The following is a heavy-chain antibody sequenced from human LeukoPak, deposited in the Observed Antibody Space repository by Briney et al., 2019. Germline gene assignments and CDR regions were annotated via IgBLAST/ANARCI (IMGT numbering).Heavy chain of an antibody. CDR2: ISGSGGST. CDR3: AKRGPVAGTLDY. V-gene: IGHV3-23*01. J-gene: IGHJ4*02. CDR1: GFTFSNYG. D-gene: IGHD6-19*01. Sequence: GRSLRLSCATSGFTFSNYGMHWVRQAPGKGLEWVSAISGSGGSTYYADSVKGRFTISRDNSKNTLYLQMNSLRAEDTAVYYCAKRGPVAGTLDYWGQGTLVTVSS.